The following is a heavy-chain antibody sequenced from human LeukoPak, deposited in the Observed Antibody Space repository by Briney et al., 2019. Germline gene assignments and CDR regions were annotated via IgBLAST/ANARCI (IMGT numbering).Heavy chain of an antibody. D-gene: IGHD6-13*01. CDR1: GYTLTALS. CDR2: FDPEDGET. CDR3: ATGKAAAGTAFDP. Sequence: ASVKVSCKVSGYTLTALSTHWVRQAPGKGLEWMGGFDPEDGETIYAQKFQGRVTMTEDTSTDTAYMELSSLRSEDTAVYYCATGKAAAGTAFDPWGQGTLVTVSS. V-gene: IGHV1-24*01. J-gene: IGHJ5*02.